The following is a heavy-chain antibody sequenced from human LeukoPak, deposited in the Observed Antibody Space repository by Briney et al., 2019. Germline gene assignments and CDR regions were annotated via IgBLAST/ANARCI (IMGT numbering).Heavy chain of an antibody. J-gene: IGHJ4*02. D-gene: IGHD6-6*01. V-gene: IGHV3-21*01. CDR1: GFTFSSYS. CDR2: ISSGSSYI. CDR3: AREKGVSFSSSSEIDY. Sequence: GGSLRLSCAASGFTFSSYSMNWVRQAPGKGLEWVSSISSGSSYIYYADSVKGRFTISRDNAKNSLYLQMNSLRAEDTAVYYCAREKGVSFSSSSEIDYWGQGTLVTVSS.